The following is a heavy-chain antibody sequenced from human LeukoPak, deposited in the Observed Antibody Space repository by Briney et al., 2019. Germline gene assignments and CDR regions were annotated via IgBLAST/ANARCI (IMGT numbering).Heavy chain of an antibody. J-gene: IGHJ4*02. CDR2: IYYSGST. CDR1: GGSISSSSYY. V-gene: IGHV4-39*01. D-gene: IGHD1/OR15-1a*01. Sequence: SETLSLTCTVSGGSISSSSYYCGLIRQPPGKWLEWIGSIYYSGSTYYNPSLKSRVTISVDTSKNQFSLKLSSVTAADTAVYYCARDEHDYGDYWGQGTLVTVSS. CDR3: ARDEHDYGDY.